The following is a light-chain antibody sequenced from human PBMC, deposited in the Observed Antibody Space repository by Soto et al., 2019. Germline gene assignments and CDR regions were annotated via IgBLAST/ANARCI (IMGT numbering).Light chain of an antibody. Sequence: DIVMTQSPLFLPVTPGEPASFSCRSSQSLLDSNGYTYLDWYLQKPGQSPQLLIYLGSNRASGVPDRFSGSGSGTDFTLKISRVEAVDVGVYYCMQALQIPPTFGGGTRVDIK. CDR3: MQALQIPPT. CDR1: QSLLDSNGYTY. CDR2: LGS. V-gene: IGKV2-28*01. J-gene: IGKJ4*01.